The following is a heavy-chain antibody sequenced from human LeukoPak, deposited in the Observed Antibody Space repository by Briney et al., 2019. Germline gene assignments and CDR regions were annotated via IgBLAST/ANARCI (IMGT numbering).Heavy chain of an antibody. CDR1: GFIFSSHG. CDR2: IWYDGSNK. V-gene: IGHV3-33*06. D-gene: IGHD1-26*01. Sequence: GGSLRLSCAASGFIFSSHGMHWVRQSPGKGREWVAVIWYDGSNKYYADSVKGRFTISRDNSKNTVYLQMNSLRAEDTAIYYCAKDSSAYSGSYYDYWGQGTLVTVSS. J-gene: IGHJ4*02. CDR3: AKDSSAYSGSYYDY.